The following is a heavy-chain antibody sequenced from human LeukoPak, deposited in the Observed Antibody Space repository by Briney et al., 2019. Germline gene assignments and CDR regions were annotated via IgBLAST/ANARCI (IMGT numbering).Heavy chain of an antibody. CDR2: IYTSGST. CDR1: GGSISSYY. Sequence: SETLSLTCTVSGGSISSYYWSWIRQPPGKGLEWIGRIYTSGSTNYNPSLKSRVTISVDTSKNQFSLKLSSVTAADTAVYYCARAYQYCSSTSCYRQGWFDPWGQGTLVTVSS. V-gene: IGHV4-4*08. D-gene: IGHD2-2*01. J-gene: IGHJ5*02. CDR3: ARAYQYCSSTSCYRQGWFDP.